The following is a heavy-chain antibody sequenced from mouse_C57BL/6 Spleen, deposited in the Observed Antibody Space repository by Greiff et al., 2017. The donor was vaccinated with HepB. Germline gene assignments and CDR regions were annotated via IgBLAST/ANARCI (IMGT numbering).Heavy chain of an antibody. CDR2: INPNYGTT. Sequence: LQQSGPELVKPGASVKISCKASGYSFTDYNMNWVKQSNGKSLEWIGVINPNYGTTSYNQKFKGKATLTVDQSSSTAYMQLNSLTSEDSAVYYCARGAYGSTSWAMDYWGQGTSVTVSS. J-gene: IGHJ4*01. CDR3: ARGAYGSTSWAMDY. CDR1: GYSFTDYN. V-gene: IGHV1-39*01. D-gene: IGHD1-1*01.